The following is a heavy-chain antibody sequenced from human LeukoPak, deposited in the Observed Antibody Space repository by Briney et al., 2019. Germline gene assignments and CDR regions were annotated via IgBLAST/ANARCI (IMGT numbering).Heavy chain of an antibody. V-gene: IGHV3-48*03. Sequence: GGSLRLSCAASGFTFSSYEMNWVRQAPGKGLEWVSYISSSGSTIYYADSVKGRFTISRDNAKNSLYLQMNSLRAEDTAVYYWARGDEVRQQAYYFDYWARGTRVTVSS. D-gene: IGHD6-13*01. CDR2: ISSSGSTI. CDR1: GFTFSSYE. J-gene: IGHJ4*02. CDR3: ARGDEVRQQAYYFDY.